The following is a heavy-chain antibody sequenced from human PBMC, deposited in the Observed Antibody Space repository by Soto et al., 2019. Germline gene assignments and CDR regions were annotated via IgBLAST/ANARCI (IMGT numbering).Heavy chain of an antibody. CDR1: GGSIISGGHY. CDR2: IYYTGST. J-gene: IGHJ5*02. CDR3: AREAGYSSSPGWFDP. V-gene: IGHV4-31*03. D-gene: IGHD6-6*01. Sequence: SETLSLTCTVSGGSIISGGHYWTWVRQHPGKGLEWMGYIYYTGSTSYNPSPESRLTMSVDTSKNQFSLKLSSVTAADTAVYYCAREAGYSSSPGWFDPWGQGTLVTVSS.